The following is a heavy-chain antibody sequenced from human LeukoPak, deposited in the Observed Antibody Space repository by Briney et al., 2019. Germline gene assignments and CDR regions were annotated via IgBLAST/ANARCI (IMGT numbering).Heavy chain of an antibody. CDR1: GYTFTDYY. CDR2: VDPEDGET. CDR3: ATGDGITGPNNWFDP. Sequence: ATVKISXKVSGYTFTDYYMHWVQQAPGKGLEWMGLVDPEDGETIYAEKFQGRVTITADTSTDTAYMELSSLRSEDTAVYYCATGDGITGPNNWFDPWGQGTLVTVSS. D-gene: IGHD1-20*01. V-gene: IGHV1-69-2*01. J-gene: IGHJ5*02.